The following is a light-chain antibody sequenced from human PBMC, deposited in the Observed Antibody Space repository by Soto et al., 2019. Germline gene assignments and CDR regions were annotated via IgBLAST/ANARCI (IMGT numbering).Light chain of an antibody. CDR3: QQRSNWPRT. CDR1: QSLSSNY. V-gene: IGKV3-11*01. J-gene: IGKJ1*01. Sequence: EIVMTQSPATLSVSPGERATLSCRASQSLSSNYLAWYQQKPGQALRLLIYDASNRATGIPARFSGSGSGTDFTLTISSLEPEDFAVYYCQQRSNWPRTFGQGTKVDIK. CDR2: DAS.